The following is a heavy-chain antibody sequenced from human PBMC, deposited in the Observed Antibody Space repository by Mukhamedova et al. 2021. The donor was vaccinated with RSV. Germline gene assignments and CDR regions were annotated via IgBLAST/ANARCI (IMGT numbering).Heavy chain of an antibody. CDR3: ARQTAPAGFVDY. V-gene: IGHV5-51*01. D-gene: IGHD6-13*01. CDR2: IYPGDSDT. J-gene: IGHJ4*02. Sequence: GLEWMGIIYPGDSDTRYSPSFQGQVTISADKSISTAYLQWSRLKASDTAMYYCARQTAPAGFVDYWGQGTLVTAPS.